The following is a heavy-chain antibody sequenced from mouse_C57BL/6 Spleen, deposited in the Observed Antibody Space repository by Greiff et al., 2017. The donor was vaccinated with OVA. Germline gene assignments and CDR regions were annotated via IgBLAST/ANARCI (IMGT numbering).Heavy chain of an antibody. D-gene: IGHD1-1*01. V-gene: IGHV1-50*01. J-gene: IGHJ3*01. CDR2: IDPSDSYT. CDR3: ARGGYGSSFGTFFAY. Sequence: QVQLQQSGAELVKPGASVKLSCKASGYTFTSYWMQWVKQRPGQGLEWIGEIDPSDSYTNYNQKFKGKATLTVDTSSSTAYMQLSSLTSEDSAVYYCARGGYGSSFGTFFAYWGQGTLVTVSA. CDR1: GYTFTSYW.